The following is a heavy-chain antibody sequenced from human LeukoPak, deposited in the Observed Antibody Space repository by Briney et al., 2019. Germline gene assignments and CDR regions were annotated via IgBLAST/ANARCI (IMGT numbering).Heavy chain of an antibody. CDR3: ATGSGWYWNYFDY. Sequence: GGSLRLSCAASGFTFSSYEMNWVRQAPGKGLEWVSYISSSGSTIYYADSVKGRSTISRDNAKNSLYLQMNSLRAEDTAVYYCATGSGWYWNYFDYWGQGTLVTVSS. D-gene: IGHD6-19*01. CDR1: GFTFSSYE. J-gene: IGHJ4*02. V-gene: IGHV3-48*03. CDR2: ISSSGSTI.